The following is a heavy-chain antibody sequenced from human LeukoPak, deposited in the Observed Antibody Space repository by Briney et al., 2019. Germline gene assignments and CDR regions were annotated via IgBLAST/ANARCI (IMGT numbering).Heavy chain of an antibody. J-gene: IGHJ3*02. D-gene: IGHD3-3*01. V-gene: IGHV3-21*01. CDR2: ISGSSSYI. CDR1: GFTFSSYS. Sequence: GGSLRLSCAASGFTFSSYSMNWVRQAPGKGLEWVSSISGSSSYIYYADSVKGRFTISRDNAKNSLYLQMNSLRAEDTAVYYCARNWVYYDFWSAPDDAFDIWGQGTMVTVSS. CDR3: ARNWVYYDFWSAPDDAFDI.